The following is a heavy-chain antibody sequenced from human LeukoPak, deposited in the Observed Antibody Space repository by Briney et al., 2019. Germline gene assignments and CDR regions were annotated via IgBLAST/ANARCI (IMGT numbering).Heavy chain of an antibody. D-gene: IGHD3-10*01. CDR3: ARDKGGFLYFGEYDP. CDR1: GASISSCSHH. V-gene: IGHV4-61*02. CDR2: IYTSGST. J-gene: IGHJ5*02. Sequence: SETPSLTCTVSGASISSCSHHWSWIRQPAGKGLEWIGRIYTSGSTNYNPSLKSRVSISVDMSKNQFSLKLSSVTAADAAVYYCARDKGGFLYFGEYDPWGQGTLVTVSP.